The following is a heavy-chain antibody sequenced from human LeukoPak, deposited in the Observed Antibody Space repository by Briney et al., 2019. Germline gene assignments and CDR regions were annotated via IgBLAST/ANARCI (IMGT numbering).Heavy chain of an antibody. D-gene: IGHD1-14*01. V-gene: IGHV4-39*07. CDR3: ATQHHDYFDY. CDR1: GGSISSSSYY. Sequence: SETLSLTCTVSGGSISSSSYYWGWIRQPPGKGLEWIGSIYTSGSTNYNPSLKSRVTISVDTSKNQFSLKLSSVTAADTAVYYCATQHHDYFDYWGQGTLVTVSS. J-gene: IGHJ4*02. CDR2: IYTSGST.